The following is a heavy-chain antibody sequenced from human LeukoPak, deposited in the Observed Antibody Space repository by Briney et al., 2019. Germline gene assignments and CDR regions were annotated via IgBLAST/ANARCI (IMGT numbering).Heavy chain of an antibody. Sequence: GGSLRLSCAVSGFTVSSNYMSWVRHAPGKGLEWVSVIYSGGTTYYADSVKGRFTISRDNSRNTLYLQMNSLRAEDTAVYYCASPVAGTALILGYWGQGTLVTVSS. D-gene: IGHD5-18*01. CDR3: ASPVAGTALILGY. CDR1: GFTVSSNY. V-gene: IGHV3-53*01. CDR2: IYSGGTT. J-gene: IGHJ4*02.